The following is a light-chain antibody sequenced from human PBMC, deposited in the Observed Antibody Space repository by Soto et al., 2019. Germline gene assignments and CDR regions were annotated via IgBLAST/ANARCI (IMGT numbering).Light chain of an antibody. V-gene: IGKV3-20*01. J-gene: IGKJ2*01. CDR2: GAS. Sequence: EMVLTQSPDTLSSSPGDRAALSCRASQTVTSNYLVWYQQRPGQAPRLLIYGASSRATGIPDRFSGSGSGTDFTLTISRLETEDFAVYYCQQYGRSPYTFGQGTKLEI. CDR3: QQYGRSPYT. CDR1: QTVTSNY.